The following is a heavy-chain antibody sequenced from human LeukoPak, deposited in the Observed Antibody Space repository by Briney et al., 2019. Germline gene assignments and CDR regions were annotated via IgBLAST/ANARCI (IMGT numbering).Heavy chain of an antibody. CDR2: IWYDGSNK. CDR3: ANVSVVTDPTNFYYYGMDV. V-gene: IGHV3-33*03. J-gene: IGHJ6*02. Sequence: GGSLRLSCAASGFTFSSYGMHWVRQAPAKGLEREAVIWYDGSNKYYADSVKGRFTISRENAKNSLYLQMISLRAEDTALYYCANVSVVTDPTNFYYYGMDVWGQGTTVTVSS. D-gene: IGHD5-18*01. CDR1: GFTFSSYG.